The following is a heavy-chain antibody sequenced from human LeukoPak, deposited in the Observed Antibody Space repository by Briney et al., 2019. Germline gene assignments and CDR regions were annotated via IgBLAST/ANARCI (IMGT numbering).Heavy chain of an antibody. J-gene: IGHJ6*03. Sequence: GGSLRLSCAASGFTFSSYSMNWVRQAPGKGLEWVSSISSSSSYIYYADSVKGRFTTSRDNAKNSLYLQMNSLRAEDTAVYYCARDLGSSYYYYMDVWGKGTTVTVSS. CDR1: GFTFSSYS. V-gene: IGHV3-21*01. D-gene: IGHD6-19*01. CDR3: ARDLGSSYYYYMDV. CDR2: ISSSSSYI.